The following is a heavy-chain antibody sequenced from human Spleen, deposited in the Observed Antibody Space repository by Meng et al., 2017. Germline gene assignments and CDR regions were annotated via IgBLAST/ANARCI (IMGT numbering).Heavy chain of an antibody. CDR2: IKSNSDGGTT. V-gene: IGHV3-15*01. D-gene: IGHD6-13*01. Sequence: VQLVESGGGLVKPGGSLRLSCVASGFSFTDAWMSWVRQAPGKGLEWVGRIKSNSDGGTTDYAAPVKGRFTISSDDSKNTLYLQMNSLITEDTAVYFCATGAAAADHWGQGTLVTVSS. CDR3: ATGAAAADH. CDR1: GFSFTDAW. J-gene: IGHJ4*02.